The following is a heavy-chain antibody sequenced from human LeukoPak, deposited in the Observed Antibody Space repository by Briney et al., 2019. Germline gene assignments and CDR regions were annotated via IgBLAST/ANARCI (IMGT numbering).Heavy chain of an antibody. Sequence: GGSLRLSCAASGFTFSSYWMSWVRQAPGKGLEWVANIKQDGSEKYYVDSVKGRFTISRDNAKNSLCLQMNSLRAEDTAVYYCARDRVGYDFWSGYYGYWGQGTLVTVSS. D-gene: IGHD3-3*01. J-gene: IGHJ4*02. CDR2: IKQDGSEK. V-gene: IGHV3-7*01. CDR3: ARDRVGYDFWSGYYGY. CDR1: GFTFSSYW.